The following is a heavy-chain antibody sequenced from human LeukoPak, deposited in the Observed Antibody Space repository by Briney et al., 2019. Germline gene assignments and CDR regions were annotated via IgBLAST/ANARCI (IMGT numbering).Heavy chain of an antibody. CDR2: INHSGST. Sequence: SETLSLTCAVYGGSFSGYYWSWIRQPPGKGREWIGEINHSGSTNYNPSLKSRVTISVDTSKNQFSLKLSSVTAADTAVYYCARGVLGIAVAGTRWFDPWGQGTLVTVSS. CDR3: ARGVLGIAVAGTRWFDP. J-gene: IGHJ5*02. D-gene: IGHD6-19*01. V-gene: IGHV4-34*01. CDR1: GGSFSGYY.